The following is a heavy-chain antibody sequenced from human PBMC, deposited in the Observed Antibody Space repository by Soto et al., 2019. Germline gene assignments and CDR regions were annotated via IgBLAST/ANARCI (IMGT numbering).Heavy chain of an antibody. Sequence: PSETLSLTCTVSGGSISSSSSYWGWIRQAPGKGLEWIGNVYYSGSTYSNPSLKSRVTISADTSKNQFSLKLSSVTAADTAVYYCARQSEYYYASGRAAPLYRTDVWGQGTTVTVS. CDR1: GGSISSSSSY. CDR2: VYYSGST. CDR3: ARQSEYYYASGRAAPLYRTDV. D-gene: IGHD3-10*01. J-gene: IGHJ6*02. V-gene: IGHV4-39*01.